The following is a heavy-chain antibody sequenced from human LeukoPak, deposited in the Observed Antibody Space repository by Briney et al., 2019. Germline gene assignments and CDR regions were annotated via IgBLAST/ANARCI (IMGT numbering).Heavy chain of an antibody. CDR3: ARCGPGSSNAFDI. V-gene: IGHV3-21*01. J-gene: IGHJ3*02. D-gene: IGHD1-26*01. Sequence: GGSLRLSCAASGFTFSSYGMNWVRQAPGKGLEWVSSISSSSSYIYYADSVKGRFTISRDNAKNSLYLQMNSLRAEDTAVYYCARCGPGSSNAFDIWGQGTMVTVSS. CDR1: GFTFSSYG. CDR2: ISSSSSYI.